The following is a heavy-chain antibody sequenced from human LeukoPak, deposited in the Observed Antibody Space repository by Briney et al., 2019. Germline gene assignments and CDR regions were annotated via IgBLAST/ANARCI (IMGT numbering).Heavy chain of an antibody. Sequence: SETLSLTCSVSGDSITRTGYYWGWIRQPPGKGLEWIGYIYYSGSTNYDPSLKSRVTISLDTSNNQFSLRVTSVTAADTAVYYCASCGGAMDPRFDYWGQGSLVTVYS. CDR2: IYYSGST. J-gene: IGHJ4*02. CDR1: GDSITRTGYY. D-gene: IGHD3-10*01. V-gene: IGHV4-61*05. CDR3: ASCGGAMDPRFDY.